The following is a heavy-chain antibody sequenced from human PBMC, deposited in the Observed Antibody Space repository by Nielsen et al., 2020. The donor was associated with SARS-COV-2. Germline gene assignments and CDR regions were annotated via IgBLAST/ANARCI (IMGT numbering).Heavy chain of an antibody. CDR2: ISWNSGSI. CDR1: GFTFDDYA. CDR3: AKLARVDTEDY. V-gene: IGHV3-9*01. D-gene: IGHD5-18*01. Sequence: GGSLRLSCAASGFTFDDYAMHWVRQAPGKGLEWVSGISWNSGSIGYADSVKGRFTISRDNAKNSLYLQMNSLRAEDTALYYCAKLARVDTEDYWGQGTLVTVSS. J-gene: IGHJ4*02.